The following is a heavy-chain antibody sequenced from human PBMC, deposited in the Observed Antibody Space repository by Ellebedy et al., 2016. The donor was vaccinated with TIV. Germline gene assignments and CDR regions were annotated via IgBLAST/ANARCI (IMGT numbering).Heavy chain of an antibody. CDR3: ARGGVPYAVDV. Sequence: GESLKISCAASGFTFRSYWMRWVRQTPGKGLEWVASIKQGGSEVYYADSVEGRFTVSRDNAKNSLYLQMNSLRVEDTAVYYCARGGVPYAVDVWGQGTTVTVSS. V-gene: IGHV3-7*03. CDR1: GFTFRSYW. CDR2: IKQGGSEV. D-gene: IGHD2-8*01. J-gene: IGHJ6*02.